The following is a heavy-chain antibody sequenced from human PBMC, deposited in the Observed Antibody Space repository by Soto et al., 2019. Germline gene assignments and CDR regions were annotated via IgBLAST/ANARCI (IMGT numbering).Heavy chain of an antibody. Sequence: SETLSLTCAVYGGSFSGYYWGWIRQPPGKGLEWIGEINHSGSTNYNPSLKSRVTISVDTSKNQFSLKLSSVTAADAAVYYCARGGHIWGSYRKSFDYWGQGTLVTVSS. CDR1: GGSFSGYY. J-gene: IGHJ4*02. D-gene: IGHD3-16*02. CDR2: INHSGST. CDR3: ARGGHIWGSYRKSFDY. V-gene: IGHV4-34*01.